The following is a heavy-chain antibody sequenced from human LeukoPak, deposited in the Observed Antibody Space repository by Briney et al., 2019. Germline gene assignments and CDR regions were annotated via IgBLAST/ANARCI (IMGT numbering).Heavy chain of an antibody. CDR2: MNPNSGNT. J-gene: IGHJ5*02. Sequence: ASVKVSCKASGGTFSSYAINWVRQATGQGLEWMGWMNPNSGNTGYAQKFQGRVTMTRNTSISTAYMELSSLRSEDTAVYYCARGVGYSSSWYRMVEWFDPWGQGTLVTVSS. D-gene: IGHD6-13*01. CDR3: ARGVGYSSSWYRMVEWFDP. CDR1: GGTFSSYA. V-gene: IGHV1-8*02.